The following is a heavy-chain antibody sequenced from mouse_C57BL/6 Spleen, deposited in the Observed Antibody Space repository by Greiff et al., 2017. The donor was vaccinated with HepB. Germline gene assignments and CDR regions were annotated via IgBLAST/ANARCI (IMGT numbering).Heavy chain of an antibody. Sequence: EVQLQQSGAELVRPGASVKLSCTASGFNIKDDYMHWVKQRPEQGLEWIGWIDPENGDTEYASKFQGKATITADTSSNTAYLQLSSLTSEDTAVYYCTRNYNFDYWGQGTTLTVSS. CDR2: IDPENGDT. D-gene: IGHD2-1*01. CDR3: TRNYNFDY. CDR1: GFNIKDDY. J-gene: IGHJ2*01. V-gene: IGHV14-4*01.